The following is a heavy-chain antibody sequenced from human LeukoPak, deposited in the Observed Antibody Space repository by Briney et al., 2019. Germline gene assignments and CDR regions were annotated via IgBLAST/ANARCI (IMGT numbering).Heavy chain of an antibody. D-gene: IGHD4-17*01. CDR2: IYSGGST. V-gene: IGHV3-66*01. CDR1: GFTVSGNY. J-gene: IGHJ4*02. CDR3: AAPLTVILY. Sequence: GGPLRLSCAASGFTVSGNYMTWVRQVSGKGLEWVSVIYSGGSTYYTDSVQGRFSISRDNSQNTLYLQMNSLRAEDTAVYYCAAPLTVILYWGQGTLVTVSS.